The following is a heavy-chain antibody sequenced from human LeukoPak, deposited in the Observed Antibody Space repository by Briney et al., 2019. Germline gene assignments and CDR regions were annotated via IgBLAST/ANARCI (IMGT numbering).Heavy chain of an antibody. Sequence: GGSLRLSCAASGFTLSSYAMSWVRQGPGKGLEWVSAISVSGNTYHADSVKGRFTISRDSSKNTLYLQMNSLRAGDAAVYYCARGYYTSGPFDYWGQGTLVTVSS. D-gene: IGHD3-10*01. CDR3: ARGYYTSGPFDY. J-gene: IGHJ4*02. CDR2: ISVSGNT. CDR1: GFTLSSYA. V-gene: IGHV3-23*01.